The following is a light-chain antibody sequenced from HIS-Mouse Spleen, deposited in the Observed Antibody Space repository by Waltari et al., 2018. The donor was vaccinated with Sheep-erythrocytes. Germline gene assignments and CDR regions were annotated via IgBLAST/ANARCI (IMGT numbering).Light chain of an antibody. CDR2: AAS. CDR3: MQALQTPWT. Sequence: DIQMTQSPSSLSASVGDRVTITCRASQSISSYLNWYQQKPGKAPKLLIYAASSLQSGVPSRFSGSGSGTDFTLRISRVEAEDVGVYYCMQALQTPWTFGQGTKVEFK. V-gene: IGKV1-39*01. CDR1: QSISSY. J-gene: IGKJ1*01.